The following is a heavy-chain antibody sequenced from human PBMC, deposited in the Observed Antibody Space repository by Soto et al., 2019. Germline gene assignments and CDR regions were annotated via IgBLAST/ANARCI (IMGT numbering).Heavy chain of an antibody. J-gene: IGHJ6*02. Sequence: GGSLKLSCTGSGYSFTSYWIGWVRQMPGKGLEWMGNINHGECDNSYSQSVQGQVTISGDKSNSTAYLQWSSLKASDSAMYYCARLQSTSLYVKNYCFYGIDVWAQGTTSTVPS. CDR1: GYSFTSYW. V-gene: IGHV5-51*01. D-gene: IGHD6-13*01. CDR2: INHGECDN. CDR3: ARLQSTSLYVKNYCFYGIDV.